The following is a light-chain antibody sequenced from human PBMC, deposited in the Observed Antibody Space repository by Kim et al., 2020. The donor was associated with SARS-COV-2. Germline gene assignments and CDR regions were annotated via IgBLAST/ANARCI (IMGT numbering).Light chain of an antibody. V-gene: IGLV1-47*01. CDR1: TSRIKLII. Sequence: GQAATISFSGTTSRIKLIIVFWYPHFPGTAPKLLTHCNNQRPSRVPRRVSGSKFGTSASLAISGLRSEDEADYYCATWDDILSTWVFGGGTKLTVL. CDR3: ATWDDILSTWV. J-gene: IGLJ3*02. CDR2: CNN.